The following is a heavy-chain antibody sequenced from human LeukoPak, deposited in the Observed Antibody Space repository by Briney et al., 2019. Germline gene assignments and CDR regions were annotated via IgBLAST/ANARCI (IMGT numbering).Heavy chain of an antibody. CDR3: AREHDDILTGYYAPFPAFDP. J-gene: IGHJ5*02. Sequence: GASVKVSCKASGYTFTSYAMHWVRQAPGQRLEWMGWINAGNGNTKYSQKFQGRVTITRDTSASTAYMELSSLRSDDTAVYYCAREHDDILTGYYAPFPAFDPWGQGTLVTVSS. D-gene: IGHD3-9*01. V-gene: IGHV1-3*01. CDR1: GYTFTSYA. CDR2: INAGNGNT.